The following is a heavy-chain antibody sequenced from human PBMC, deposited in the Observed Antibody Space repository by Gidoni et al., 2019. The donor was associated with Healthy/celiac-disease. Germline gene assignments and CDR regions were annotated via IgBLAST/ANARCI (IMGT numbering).Heavy chain of an antibody. V-gene: IGHV3-9*01. CDR3: AKDMGSSSLVASYGMDV. CDR1: GFTFDDYA. Sequence: EVQLVESGGGLVQPGRSLRLSCAASGFTFDDYAMHWVRQAPGKGLEWVSGISWNSGSIGYADSVKGRFTISRDNAKNSLYLQMNSLRAEDTALYYCAKDMGSSSLVASYGMDVWGQGTTVTVSS. CDR2: ISWNSGSI. J-gene: IGHJ6*02. D-gene: IGHD6-13*01.